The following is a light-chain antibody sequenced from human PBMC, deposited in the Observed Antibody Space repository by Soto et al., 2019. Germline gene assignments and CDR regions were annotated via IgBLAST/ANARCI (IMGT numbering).Light chain of an antibody. Sequence: DIQMTQSPSSLSASVGDRVTITCRASQSISNFLNWYQQKPGKAPKVLIYAASSLQSGVPVRFSGSGSGTDFTLTISSLQPEDFATYYCQQSSSTPLTFGGGTKVEIK. CDR2: AAS. CDR3: QQSSSTPLT. J-gene: IGKJ4*01. V-gene: IGKV1-39*01. CDR1: QSISNF.